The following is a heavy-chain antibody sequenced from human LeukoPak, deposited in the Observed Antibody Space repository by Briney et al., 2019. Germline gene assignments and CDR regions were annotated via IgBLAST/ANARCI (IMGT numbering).Heavy chain of an antibody. CDR3: ARDSARYCSGGSCPQGDY. Sequence: GGSLRLSCVVSGFTFNNYWMSWVRQAPGKGLEWVANIKQDGSEKYYVDSVKGRFTIPRDNAKNSLYLQMNSLRAEDTAVYYCARDSARYCSGGSCPQGDYWGQGTLVTVSS. V-gene: IGHV3-7*01. D-gene: IGHD2-15*01. CDR1: GFTFNNYW. CDR2: IKQDGSEK. J-gene: IGHJ4*02.